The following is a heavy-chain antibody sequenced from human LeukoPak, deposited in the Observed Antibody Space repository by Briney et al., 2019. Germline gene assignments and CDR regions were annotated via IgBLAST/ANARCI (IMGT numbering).Heavy chain of an antibody. CDR3: AREERWKLGYCSGGSCYSRYYYYGMDV. CDR1: GYTFSNYG. D-gene: IGHD2-15*01. V-gene: IGHV1-18*01. J-gene: IGHJ6*02. CDR2: ISAYNGNT. Sequence: GASVKVSCKASGYTFSNYGISWVRQAPGQGLEWMGWISAYNGNTNYAQKLQGRVTMTRDTSTSTVYMELSSLRSEDTAVYYCAREERWKLGYCSGGSCYSRYYYYGMDVWGQGTTVTVSS.